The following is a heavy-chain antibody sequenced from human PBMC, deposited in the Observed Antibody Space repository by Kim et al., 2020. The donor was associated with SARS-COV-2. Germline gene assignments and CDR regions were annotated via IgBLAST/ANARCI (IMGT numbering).Heavy chain of an antibody. J-gene: IGHJ3*01. CDR3: VKEVRVIITTYAFDV. Sequence: ADSGKGRFTHSRDNSRNTLYLQMHSLRTEDTALYYCVKEVRVIITTYAFDVWGQGTMVTVSS. V-gene: IGHV3-30*02. D-gene: IGHD3-22*01.